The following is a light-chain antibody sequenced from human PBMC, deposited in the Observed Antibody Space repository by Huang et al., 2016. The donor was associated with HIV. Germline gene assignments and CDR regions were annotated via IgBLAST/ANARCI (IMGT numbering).Light chain of an antibody. CDR2: DAS. V-gene: IGKV3-11*01. Sequence: IVLTQSPATLSFSPGERVTLSCRASQSVSVYLAWYQHKPVQAPRLLIYDASTRATGVPVRFIGSGSGTDFTLTISSLEPEDFAVYYCQQRSNWPPVYTFGRGTKLDI. CDR1: QSVSVY. J-gene: IGKJ2*01. CDR3: QQRSNWPPVYT.